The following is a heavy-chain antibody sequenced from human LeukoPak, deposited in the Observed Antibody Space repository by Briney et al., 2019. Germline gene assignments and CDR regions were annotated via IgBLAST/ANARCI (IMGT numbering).Heavy chain of an antibody. J-gene: IGHJ4*02. CDR2: ISYDGSNK. Sequence: GGSLRLSCAASGFTFSSYAMHWVRQAPGKGLEWVAVISYDGSNKYYADSVKGRFTISRDNSKNTLYLQMNSLRAEDTAVYYCARELSRESHGPFDYWGQGTLVTVSS. D-gene: IGHD5-24*01. CDR3: ARELSRESHGPFDY. CDR1: GFTFSSYA. V-gene: IGHV3-30-3*01.